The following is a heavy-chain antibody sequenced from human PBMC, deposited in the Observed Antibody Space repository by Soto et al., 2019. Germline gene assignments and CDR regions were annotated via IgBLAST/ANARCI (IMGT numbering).Heavy chain of an antibody. CDR3: AMVDNYVTPPPQDV. D-gene: IGHD3-16*01. J-gene: IGHJ6*02. CDR2: ISPYSGNT. V-gene: IGHV1-18*01. Sequence: QVQLVQSGDEVRKPGSSVKVSCKASGYIFVNYGIAWVRQAPGQGLEWMGWISPYSGNTHYASKGQGQLPTTTDTSTSTASMDLGSLTSDDTAVYYCAMVDNYVTPPPQDVWGQGTTVTVSS. CDR1: GYIFVNYG.